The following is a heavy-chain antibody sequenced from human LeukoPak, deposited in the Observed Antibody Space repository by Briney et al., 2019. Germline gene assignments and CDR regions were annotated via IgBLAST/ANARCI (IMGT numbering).Heavy chain of an antibody. Sequence: SETLSLTCAVYGGSFSGYYWSWIRQPPGKGLEWIGEINHSGSTNYNPSLKSRVTISVDTSKNQFSLKLSSVTAADTAFYYCARGYGSGSYYIHWGQGTLVTVSS. D-gene: IGHD3-10*01. CDR2: INHSGST. CDR1: GGSFSGYY. J-gene: IGHJ4*02. V-gene: IGHV4-34*01. CDR3: ARGYGSGSYYIH.